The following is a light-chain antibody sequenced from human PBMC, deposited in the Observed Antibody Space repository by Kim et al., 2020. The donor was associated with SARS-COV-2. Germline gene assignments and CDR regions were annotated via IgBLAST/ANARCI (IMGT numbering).Light chain of an antibody. CDR1: QSVTSSF. CDR3: QQYGELPLT. J-gene: IGKJ4*01. V-gene: IGKV3-20*01. CDR2: GAS. Sequence: ETVLTQSPGTLSLSPGQRATLSCRASQSVTSSFLAWYQQKPGQAPRLLIYGASSRATGIADRFSGRGSGTDFTLTISRLQPEDFAVYYCQQYGELPLTFGGGTKVDIK.